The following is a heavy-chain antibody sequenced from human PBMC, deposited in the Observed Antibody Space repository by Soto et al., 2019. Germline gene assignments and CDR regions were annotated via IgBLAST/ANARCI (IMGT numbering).Heavy chain of an antibody. J-gene: IGHJ4*02. CDR2: IVVGSGNT. CDR1: GFTFTSSA. D-gene: IGHD1-7*01. Sequence: SVKVSCKASGFTFTSSAVQWVRQARGQRLEWIGWIVVGSGNTNYAQKFQERDTIPRDMSTSTAYMELSSLRSEDTPVYYCAAADTNWNYVGSFDYWGQGTLVTVSS. V-gene: IGHV1-58*01. CDR3: AAADTNWNYVGSFDY.